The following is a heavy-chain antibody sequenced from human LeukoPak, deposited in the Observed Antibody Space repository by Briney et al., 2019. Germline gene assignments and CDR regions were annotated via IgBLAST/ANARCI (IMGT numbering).Heavy chain of an antibody. Sequence: GGSLRLSCAASGFTFSSYAMSWVRQAPGKGLEWVSAISGSGGSAYYADSVMGRFTVSRDNSKNTSSLQMNSLRAEDTAVYYCAKGSGSGSPYYLDYWGQGTLVTVSS. J-gene: IGHJ4*02. V-gene: IGHV3-23*01. CDR3: AKGSGSGSPYYLDY. CDR1: GFTFSSYA. D-gene: IGHD3-10*01. CDR2: ISGSGGSA.